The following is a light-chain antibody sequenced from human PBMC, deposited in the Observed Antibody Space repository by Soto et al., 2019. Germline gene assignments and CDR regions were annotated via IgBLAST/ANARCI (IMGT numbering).Light chain of an antibody. CDR2: DAS. J-gene: IGKJ1*01. Sequence: EIVLTQSPATLSLSPGERATLSCRASQSVSSYLAWYQQKPGQAPRLLIYDASNRATGIPARFSGSGSGTDFTITISRLEPEDFAVYYCQQRSNWTFGQGTKVEIK. CDR3: QQRSNWT. CDR1: QSVSSY. V-gene: IGKV3-11*01.